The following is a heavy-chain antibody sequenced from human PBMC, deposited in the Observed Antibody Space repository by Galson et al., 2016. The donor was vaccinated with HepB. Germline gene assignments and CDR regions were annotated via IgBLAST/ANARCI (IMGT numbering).Heavy chain of an antibody. V-gene: IGHV3-43*01. CDR3: AKDNPLSPGAFDY. J-gene: IGHJ4*02. CDR1: GFTFGDYT. D-gene: IGHD3-16*01. Sequence: SLRLSCAASGFTFGDYTMHWVRQTPEKGRDWASLIPWYGVDTYYADSVKGRFTISRDNSKNSLYLQMNSLRTEDTALYYCAKDNPLSPGAFDYWGQGTLVTVSS. CDR2: IPWYGVDT.